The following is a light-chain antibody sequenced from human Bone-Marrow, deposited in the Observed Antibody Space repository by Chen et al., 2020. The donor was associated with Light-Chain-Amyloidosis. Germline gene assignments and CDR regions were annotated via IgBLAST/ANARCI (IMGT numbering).Light chain of an antibody. J-gene: IGLJ3*02. V-gene: IGLV1-40*01. CDR2: GNN. CDR1: RSNIGAVYD. CDR3: QSYDSGLSGWL. Sequence: QSVLTQTPSVSGAPGQRVTICCTGRRSNIGAVYDVNWYQQLPGAAPRLLIYGNNNRPSGFPQRFFAFKSGTAASLAITGLQAEDEADYYCQSYDSGLSGWLFGGGTKLTVL.